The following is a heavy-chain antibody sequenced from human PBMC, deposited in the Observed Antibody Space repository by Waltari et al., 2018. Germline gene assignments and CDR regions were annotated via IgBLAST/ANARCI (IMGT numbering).Heavy chain of an antibody. V-gene: IGHV4-38-2*02. CDR3: ARVGITMVQGVGYYFDY. J-gene: IGHJ4*02. CDR2: IYHSGST. D-gene: IGHD3-10*01. CDR1: GYSISSGYY. Sequence: QVQLQESGPGLVKPSETLSLTCTVSGYSISSGYYWGWIRQPPGKGLAWIGSIYHSGSTYYNPSLKSRVTISVDTSKNQFSLKLSSVTAADTAVYYCARVGITMVQGVGYYFDYWGQGTLVTVSS.